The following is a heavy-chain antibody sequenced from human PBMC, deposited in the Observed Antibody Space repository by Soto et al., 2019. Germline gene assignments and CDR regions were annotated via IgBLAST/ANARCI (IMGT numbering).Heavy chain of an antibody. V-gene: IGHV5-51*01. D-gene: IGHD6-13*01. CDR2: IYPGDSDT. CDR1: GYSFTSYW. CDR3: ARLFGSSWYDNAFDI. Sequence: PXXSLKISFKGSGYSFTSYWICWVPQMPGKGLEWMGIIYPGDSDTRYSPSFQGQVTISADKSISTAYLQWSSLKAQDTAMYYCARLFGSSWYDNAFDIWGQGTTVTVSS. J-gene: IGHJ3*02.